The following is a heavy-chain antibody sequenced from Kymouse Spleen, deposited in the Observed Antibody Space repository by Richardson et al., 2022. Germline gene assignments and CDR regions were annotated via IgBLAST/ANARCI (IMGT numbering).Heavy chain of an antibody. CDR2: INHSGST. CDR1: GGSFSGYY. J-gene: IGHJ6*02. D-gene: IGHD3-10*01,IGHD3-16*02. V-gene: IGHV4-34*01. CDR3: ARGQSSRMDV. Sequence: QVQLQQWGAGLLKPSETLSLTCAVYGGSFSGYYWSWIRQPPGKGLEWIGEINHSGSTNYNPSLKSRVTISVDTSKNQFSLKLSSVTAADTAVYYCARGQSSRMDVWGQGTTVTVSS.